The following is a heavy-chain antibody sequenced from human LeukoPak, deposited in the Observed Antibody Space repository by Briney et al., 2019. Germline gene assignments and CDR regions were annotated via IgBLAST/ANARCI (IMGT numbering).Heavy chain of an antibody. J-gene: IGHJ4*02. CDR2: ISNSGGRT. CDR3: AKGKKVYGELALDY. Sequence: RSGGSLRLSCAASGFAFSSYAMSWVRQAPGKGLEWVSSISNSGGRTFYTDSVKGRFTISRDNSKITLYLQMNSLRAEDTAVYYCAKGKKVYGELALDYWGQGTLVTVSS. D-gene: IGHD1-26*01. CDR1: GFAFSSYA. V-gene: IGHV3-23*01.